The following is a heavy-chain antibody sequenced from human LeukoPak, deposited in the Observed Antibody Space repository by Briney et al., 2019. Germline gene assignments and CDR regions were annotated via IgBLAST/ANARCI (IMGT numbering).Heavy chain of an antibody. V-gene: IGHV4-39*01. J-gene: IGHJ4*02. Sequence: SETLSLTCTVSGGSISSSSYYWGWIRQPPGKGLEWIGSIYYSGSTYYNPSLKSRVTIPVDTSKNQFSLKLSSVTAADTAVYYCARRRVEMATISGFDYWGQGTLVTVSS. D-gene: IGHD5-24*01. CDR1: GGSISSSSYY. CDR2: IYYSGST. CDR3: ARRRVEMATISGFDY.